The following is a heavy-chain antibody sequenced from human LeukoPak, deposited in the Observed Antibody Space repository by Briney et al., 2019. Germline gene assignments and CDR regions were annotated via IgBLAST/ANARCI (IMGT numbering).Heavy chain of an antibody. D-gene: IGHD6-6*01. CDR3: ARDGEVEYSSSSDFGY. J-gene: IGHJ4*02. V-gene: IGHV1-2*02. CDR1: GYTFTGYY. Sequence: ASVKVSCKASGYTFTGYYMHWVRQAPGQGLEWMGWINPNSGGTNYAQKFQGRVTMTRDTSISTAYMELSRLRSDDTAVYYCARDGEVEYSSSSDFGYWGQGTLVTVSS. CDR2: INPNSGGT.